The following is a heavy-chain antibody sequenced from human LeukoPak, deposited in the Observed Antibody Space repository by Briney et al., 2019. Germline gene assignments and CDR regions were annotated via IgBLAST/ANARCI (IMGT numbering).Heavy chain of an antibody. CDR3: ARLSTRIVGATY. D-gene: IGHD1-26*01. CDR2: INHSGST. Sequence: SETLSLTCTVSGYSISNNFYWAWIRQPPGKGLEWIGEINHSGSTNYNPSLKSRVTISVDTSKNQFSLKLSSVTAADTAVYYCARLSTRIVGATYWGQGTLVTVSS. V-gene: IGHV4-38-2*02. J-gene: IGHJ4*02. CDR1: GYSISNNFY.